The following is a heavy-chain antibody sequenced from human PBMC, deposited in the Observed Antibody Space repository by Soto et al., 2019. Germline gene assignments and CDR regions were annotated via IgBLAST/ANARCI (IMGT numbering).Heavy chain of an antibody. D-gene: IGHD6-19*01. V-gene: IGHV4-39*01. Sequence: QLQLQESGPGLVKPSETLSLTCTVSGGSISSSSYYWGWIRQPPGKGLEWIGSIYYSGSTYYNPSLKSRVTISVDTSKNQFSLKLSSVTAADTAVYYCARIAVAGAYFDYWGQGTLVTVSS. CDR1: GGSISSSSYY. CDR2: IYYSGST. J-gene: IGHJ4*02. CDR3: ARIAVAGAYFDY.